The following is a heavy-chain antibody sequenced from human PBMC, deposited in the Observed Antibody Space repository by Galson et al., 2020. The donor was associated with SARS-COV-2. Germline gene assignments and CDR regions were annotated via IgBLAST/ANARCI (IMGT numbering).Heavy chain of an antibody. V-gene: IGHV1-24*01. CDR3: VTDPFWGGSSPIDY. Sequence: GESLKISCKVSGYTLMELSMHWVRQDPGKGLEWMGGLNVEDNETIYAEEFQGRLTVTEDTSIDTAYMELTSLRYEDTALYYFVTDPFWGGSSPIDYCGQRTPVSVSS. D-gene: IGHD3-3*01. CDR1: GYTLMELS. J-gene: IGHJ4*02. CDR2: LNVEDNET.